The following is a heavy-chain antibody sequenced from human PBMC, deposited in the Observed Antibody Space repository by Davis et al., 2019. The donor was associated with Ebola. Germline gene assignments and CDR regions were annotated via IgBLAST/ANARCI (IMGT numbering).Heavy chain of an antibody. CDR1: GFTFSSYG. D-gene: IGHD2-8*02. CDR3: ARDFTACTGGVCPGGMDV. CDR2: IWYDGSNK. V-gene: IGHV3-33*01. J-gene: IGHJ6*02. Sequence: PGGSLTLSCAASGFTFSSYGMHWVRQAPGKGLEWVAVIWYDGSNKYYADSVKGRFTISRDNSKNTLYLQMNSLRAEDTAVYYCARDFTACTGGVCPGGMDVWGQGTTVTVSS.